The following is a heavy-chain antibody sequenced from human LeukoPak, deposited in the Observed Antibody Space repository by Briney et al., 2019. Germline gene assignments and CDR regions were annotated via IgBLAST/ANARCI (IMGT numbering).Heavy chain of an antibody. V-gene: IGHV3-23*01. D-gene: IGHD3-10*01. CDR1: GFTFSNYA. J-gene: IGHJ4*02. CDR3: AKDSLLLWFGELWVDY. Sequence: GGSLRLSCAASGFTFSNYAMSWVRQAPGKGLEWVSAISGSGGSTYYADSVKGRFTISRDNSKNTLYLQMNSLRAEDTAVYYCAKDSLLLWFGELWVDYWGQGTLVTVSS. CDR2: ISGSGGST.